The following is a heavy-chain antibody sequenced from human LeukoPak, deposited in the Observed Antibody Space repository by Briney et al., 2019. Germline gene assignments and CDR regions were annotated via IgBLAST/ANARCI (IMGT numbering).Heavy chain of an antibody. D-gene: IGHD3-22*01. CDR1: GGSISSGDYY. Sequence: SETPSLTCTVSGGSISSGDYYWSWIRQPPGKGLEWIAYMYYSGSTYYNPSLKSRVTMSADTSKNQLSLKPSSVTAADTAVYYCARPYYYDSRIDPWGQGILVTVSS. CDR2: MYYSGST. V-gene: IGHV4-30-4*01. CDR3: ARPYYYDSRIDP. J-gene: IGHJ5*02.